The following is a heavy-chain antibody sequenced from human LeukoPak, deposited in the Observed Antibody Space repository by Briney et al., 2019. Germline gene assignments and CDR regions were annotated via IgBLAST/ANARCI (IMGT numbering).Heavy chain of an antibody. CDR2: INHSGST. CDR1: GGSFSGYY. J-gene: IGHJ6*02. CDR3: ARKGLDYDFWSGYYTARLYYYGMDV. V-gene: IGHV4-34*01. Sequence: SETLSLTCAVYGGSFSGYYWSWIRQPPGKGLEWIGEINHSGSTNYNPSLKSRVTISVDTSKNQFSLKLSSVTAADTVVYYCARKGLDYDFWSGYYTARLYYYGMDVWGQGTTVTVSS. D-gene: IGHD3-3*01.